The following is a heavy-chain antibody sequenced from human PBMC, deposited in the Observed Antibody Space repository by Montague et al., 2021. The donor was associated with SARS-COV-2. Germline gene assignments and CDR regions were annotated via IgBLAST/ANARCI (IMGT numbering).Heavy chain of an antibody. D-gene: IGHD2-21*02. J-gene: IGHJ4*02. CDR2: INHSGST. CDR3: ARLAYCGADCFFGWALFFDS. V-gene: IGHV4-34*01. CDR1: GGSVSDHN. Sequence: SETLSLTCAVYGGSVSDHNWSWIRQPPGKGLEWIGEINHSGSTNYNPSLKSRVTTSVDTSKNQFSLKLTSVTVADTAVYYCARLAYCGADCFFGWALFFDSWGQGTLVTVSS.